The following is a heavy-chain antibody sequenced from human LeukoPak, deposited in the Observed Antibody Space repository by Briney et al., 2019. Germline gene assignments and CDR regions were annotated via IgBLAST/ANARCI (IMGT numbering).Heavy chain of an antibody. CDR3: ARRHSSSWYFGY. J-gene: IGHJ4*02. CDR1: GFPFRAFY. D-gene: IGHD6-13*01. Sequence: GGPLRLPCAASGFPFRAFYMSWFRKAPGKGLVGVPYTSSSTCSTKYADAVKVRFTISRDNAHNSLYLQMNSLRAEDTAVYYCARRHSSSWYFGYWGQGTLVTVSS. V-gene: IGHV3-11*06. CDR2: TSSSTCST.